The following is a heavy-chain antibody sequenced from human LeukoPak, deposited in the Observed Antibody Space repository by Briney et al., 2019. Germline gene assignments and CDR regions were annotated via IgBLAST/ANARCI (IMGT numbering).Heavy chain of an antibody. CDR1: GFTFKDFA. V-gene: IGHV3-9*01. CDR3: ARGPMLSTYYYDSAAYYYVY. CDR2: INWNSGSI. D-gene: IGHD3-22*01. Sequence: PGGSLRLSCAASGFTFKDFAMYWVRQTPGKGLEWVSGINWNSGSIGYADSVKGRFTISRDNGKNALYLEMNSLRAEDTALYYCARGPMLSTYYYDSAAYYYVYWGQGTLVTVSS. J-gene: IGHJ4*02.